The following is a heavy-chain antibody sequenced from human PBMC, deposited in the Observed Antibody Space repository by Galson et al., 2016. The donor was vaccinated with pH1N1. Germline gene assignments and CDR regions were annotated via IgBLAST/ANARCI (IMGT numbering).Heavy chain of an antibody. CDR1: GFTLSSYW. V-gene: IGHV3-7*01. CDR3: AKDSSGPGSSVEY. D-gene: IGHD3-10*01. CDR2: IKQDGSVK. Sequence: SLRLSCAASGFTLSSYWMSWVRQAPGKGLEWVANIKQDGSVKYYLDSVKGRFTISRDNAKNSVYLQMNSLRAEDTAVYYCAKDSSGPGSSVEYWGQGTLVTVSS. J-gene: IGHJ4*02.